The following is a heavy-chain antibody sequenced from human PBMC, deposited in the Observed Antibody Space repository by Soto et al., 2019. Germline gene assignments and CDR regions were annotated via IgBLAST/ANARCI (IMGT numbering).Heavy chain of an antibody. V-gene: IGHV5-10-1*01. D-gene: IGHD6-13*01. J-gene: IGHJ3*02. CDR3: ARPLLIAAAAFDI. CDR2: IDPSDSYT. CDR1: GYSFTSYW. Sequence: LGESLKISCKGSGYSFTSYWISWVRQMHGKGLEWMGRIDPSDSYTNYSPSFQGHVTISADKSIRTAYLQWSSLKASDTAMYYCARPLLIAAAAFDIWGQGTMVTVSS.